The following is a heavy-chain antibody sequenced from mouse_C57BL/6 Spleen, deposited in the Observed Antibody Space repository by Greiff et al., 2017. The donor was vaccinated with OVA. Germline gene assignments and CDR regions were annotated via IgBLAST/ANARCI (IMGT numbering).Heavy chain of an antibody. CDR1: GYTFTSSW. J-gene: IGHJ1*03. D-gene: IGHD1-1*01. Sequence: LVESGAELVRPGSSVKLSCKASGYTFTSSWMDWVKQRPGQGLEWIGNIYPSDSAPHYYQKFKDKATLTVDKASSTAYMQLSSLTSEDSAVYYCARAYDYGSSPSYWYFDVWGTGTTVTVAS. CDR2: IYPSDSAP. CDR3: ARAYDYGSSPSYWYFDV. V-gene: IGHV1-61*01.